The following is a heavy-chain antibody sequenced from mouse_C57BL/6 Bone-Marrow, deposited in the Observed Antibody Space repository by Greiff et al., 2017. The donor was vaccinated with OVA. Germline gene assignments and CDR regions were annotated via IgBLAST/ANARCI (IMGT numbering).Heavy chain of an antibody. CDR3: ARGSNSYFDY. Sequence: VQLQQPGAELVRPGTSVKLSCKASGYTFTSYWMHWVKQRPGQGLEWIGVIDPSDSYTNYNQKFKGKATLTVDTSSSTAYMQLSSLTSEDSAVYYCARGSNSYFDYWGQGTTLTVSS. J-gene: IGHJ2*01. D-gene: IGHD2-5*01. CDR1: GYTFTSYW. CDR2: IDPSDSYT. V-gene: IGHV1-59*01.